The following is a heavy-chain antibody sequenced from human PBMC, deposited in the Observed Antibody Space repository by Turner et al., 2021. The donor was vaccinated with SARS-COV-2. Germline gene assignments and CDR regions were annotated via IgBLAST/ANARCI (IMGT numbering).Heavy chain of an antibody. Sequence: QVQLVESGGVVVQPLISLRLSCAASGFNLGSYGMHWVRQAPGKGLEWVAVISYDGGNKYYADSVKGRITISRDNSKNTLYLQMNSLRAEDTAVYYCAKQGGPYCSGGSCYLHYFDYWGQGTLVTVSS. CDR3: AKQGGPYCSGGSCYLHYFDY. V-gene: IGHV3-30*18. CDR1: GFNLGSYG. D-gene: IGHD2-15*01. J-gene: IGHJ4*02. CDR2: ISYDGGNK.